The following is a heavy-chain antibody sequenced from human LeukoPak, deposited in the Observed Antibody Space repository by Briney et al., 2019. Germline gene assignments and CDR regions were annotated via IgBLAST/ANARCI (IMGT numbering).Heavy chain of an antibody. J-gene: IGHJ3*02. CDR3: ARDQYYYDSSGSNAFDI. CDR1: GYSISSGYY. CDR2: IYYSGST. Sequence: SETLSLTCTVSGYSISSGYYWSWIRQPPGKGLEWIGYIYYSGSTNYNPSLKSRVTISVDTSKNQFSLKLSSVTAADTAVYYRARDQYYYDSSGSNAFDIWGQGTMVTVSS. V-gene: IGHV4-61*01. D-gene: IGHD3-22*01.